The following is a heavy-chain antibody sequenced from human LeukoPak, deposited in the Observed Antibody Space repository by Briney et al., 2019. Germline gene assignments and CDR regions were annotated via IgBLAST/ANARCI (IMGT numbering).Heavy chain of an antibody. CDR3: ARRYGSSWFEY. D-gene: IGHD6-13*01. CDR2: LYSGGST. J-gene: IGHJ5*01. V-gene: IGHV3-66*01. Sequence: GGSLRLSCAASGFTVSSNYMSWVRQAPGKGLEWVSLLYSGGSTYYADSVKGRFTISRDNSKNTLYLQMNSLRAEDTAVYYCARRYGSSWFEYWGQGTLVTVSS. CDR1: GFTVSSNY.